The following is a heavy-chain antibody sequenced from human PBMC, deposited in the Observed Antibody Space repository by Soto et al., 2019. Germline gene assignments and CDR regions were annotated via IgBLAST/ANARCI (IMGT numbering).Heavy chain of an antibody. CDR1: GTIFSSYT. V-gene: IGHV1-69*08. CDR3: ARGLGGRMDD. D-gene: IGHD3-16*01. CDR2: IIPILGET. J-gene: IGHJ6*02. Sequence: QVQLVQSGAEVKKPGSSVRVSCKASGTIFSSYTISWVRQAPGQGLEWMGRIIPILGETNSAQKFQDRVTLTADTPTNTAYMELNSLRLEDTAVYYGARGLGGRMDDWGQGNTVTVSS.